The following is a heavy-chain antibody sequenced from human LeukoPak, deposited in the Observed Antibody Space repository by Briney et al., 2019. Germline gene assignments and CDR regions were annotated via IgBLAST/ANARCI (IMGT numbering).Heavy chain of an antibody. V-gene: IGHV3-33*01. CDR1: GFIFSSYG. J-gene: IGHJ4*02. Sequence: GGSLRLSCAVSGFIFSSYGMHWVRQAPGKGLEWVAAMWYDGSNIHYADSVKGRFTISRDNSKNTVYLQMNSLRAEDTAVYYCARDPLGRGGYDYWGQGTLVTVSS. CDR3: ARDPLGRGGYDY. D-gene: IGHD5-12*01. CDR2: MWYDGSNI.